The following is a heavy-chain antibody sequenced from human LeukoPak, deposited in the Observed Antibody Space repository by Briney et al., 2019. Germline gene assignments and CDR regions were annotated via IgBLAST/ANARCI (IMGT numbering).Heavy chain of an antibody. D-gene: IGHD3-3*01. J-gene: IGHJ2*01. V-gene: IGHV1-8*03. CDR2: MNPNSGNT. CDR1: GYTFTSYD. CDR3: ARGYDFWSGFPYWYFDL. Sequence: GASVKVSCKASGYTFTSYDINWVRQAIGQGLEWMGWMNPNSGNTGYAQKFQGRVTITRNTSISTAYMELSSLRSEDTAVYYCARGYDFWSGFPYWYFDLWGRGTLVTVSS.